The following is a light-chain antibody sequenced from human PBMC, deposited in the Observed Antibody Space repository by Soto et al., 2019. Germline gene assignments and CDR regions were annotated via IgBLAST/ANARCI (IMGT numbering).Light chain of an antibody. Sequence: EIVLTQSPGTLSLSPGDRATLSCRASESVRSSSLAWYQHKPGQAPRLVISGTSRRATGIPDRFSGSGSGTDFTLTINRLEPEDFAMYYCQQYNNWPPWTFGQGTRWIS. CDR1: ESVRSSS. CDR3: QQYNNWPPWT. J-gene: IGKJ1*01. V-gene: IGKV3-20*01. CDR2: GTS.